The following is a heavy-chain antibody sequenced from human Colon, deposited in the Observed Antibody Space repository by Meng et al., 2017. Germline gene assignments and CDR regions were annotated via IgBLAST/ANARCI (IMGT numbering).Heavy chain of an antibody. CDR3: TRTRVATPGTE. D-gene: IGHD6-13*01. J-gene: IGHJ4*02. Sequence: VRLLESGGGLVKPGRSLRLSCSASGFSFSDYNMMWIRRAPGKGLEWVSYIGGSLSPIHYADSVKGRFTISRENAKNSLYLQMNRLRGEDTAIYYCTRTRVATPGTEWGQGTLVTVSS. V-gene: IGHV3-11*04. CDR2: IGGSLSPI. CDR1: GFSFSDYN.